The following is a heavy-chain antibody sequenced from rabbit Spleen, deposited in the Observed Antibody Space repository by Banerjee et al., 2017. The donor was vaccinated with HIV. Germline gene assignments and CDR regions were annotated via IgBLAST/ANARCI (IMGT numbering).Heavy chain of an antibody. V-gene: IGHV1S40*01. Sequence: QSLEESGGDLVKPGASLTLTCKASGLDFSSGYYMCWVRQAPGKGLEWIGCIYTGNGKTYYASWAKGRFTISKASSTTVTLQMTSLTAADTATYFCARDAGSYAYIDVYFNLWGPGTLVTVS. CDR1: GLDFSSGYY. CDR3: ARDAGSYAYIDVYFNL. D-gene: IGHD6-1*01. CDR2: IYTGNGKT. J-gene: IGHJ4*01.